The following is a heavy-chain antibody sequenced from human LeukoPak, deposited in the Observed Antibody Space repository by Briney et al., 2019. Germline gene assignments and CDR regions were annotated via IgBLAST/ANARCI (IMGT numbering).Heavy chain of an antibody. CDR1: GGSISSGGYY. V-gene: IGHV4-31*03. CDR3: ARAGAYQPLLYYFDY. Sequence: SETLSLTCTVSGGSISSGGYYWSWIRQHPGKGLEWIGYIYYSGSTYYNPSLKSRVTISVDTSKNQFSLKLSSVTAADTAVYYCARAGAYQPLLYYFDYWGQGTLVTVSS. D-gene: IGHD2-2*01. CDR2: IYYSGST. J-gene: IGHJ4*02.